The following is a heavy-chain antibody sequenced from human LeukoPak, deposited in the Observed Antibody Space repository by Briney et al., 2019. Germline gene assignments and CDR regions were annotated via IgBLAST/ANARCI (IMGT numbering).Heavy chain of an antibody. D-gene: IGHD6-13*01. Sequence: GGSLRLSCEASGFTFSTYAMHWVRQAPGKGLEWVALISHDGSDKNYADSVKGRFTISRDNSNSTLYLQMDSLRGDDAVVYYCAKAVGSISWSFDYWGQGTLVTVSS. V-gene: IGHV3-30*18. CDR2: ISHDGSDK. CDR1: GFTFSTYA. CDR3: AKAVGSISWSFDY. J-gene: IGHJ4*02.